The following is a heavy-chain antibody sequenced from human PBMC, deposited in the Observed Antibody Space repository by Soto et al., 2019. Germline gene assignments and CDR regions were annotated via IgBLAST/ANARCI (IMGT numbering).Heavy chain of an antibody. CDR2: VYYSGST. CDR3: AGSVAGTLDY. J-gene: IGHJ4*02. D-gene: IGHD6-19*01. CDR1: GGSISTHY. V-gene: IGHV4-59*11. Sequence: KTSETLSLTCTVSGGSISTHYWNWIRQPPGKGLEWIGCVYYSGSTKYNPSLKSRVTISVDTSKSQFSLKLNSVTAADTAVYYCAGSVAGTLDYWGRGFLVTVSS.